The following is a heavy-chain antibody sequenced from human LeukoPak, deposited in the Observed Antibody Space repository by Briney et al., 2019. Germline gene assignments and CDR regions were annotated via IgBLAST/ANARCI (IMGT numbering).Heavy chain of an antibody. CDR3: AREAYGDYYYYYYMDV. V-gene: IGHV4-61*02. Sequence: PSETLSLTCTVSGGSISSGSYYWSWIRQPAGKGLEWIGRIYTSGSTNYNPSLKSRVTISVDTSKNQFSLKLSSVTAADTAVYYCAREAYGDYYYYYYMDVWGKGTTVTISS. CDR1: GGSISSGSYY. CDR2: IYTSGST. D-gene: IGHD4-17*01. J-gene: IGHJ6*03.